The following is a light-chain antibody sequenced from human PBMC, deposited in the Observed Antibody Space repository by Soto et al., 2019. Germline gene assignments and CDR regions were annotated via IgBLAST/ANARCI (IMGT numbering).Light chain of an antibody. CDR1: QSISTY. J-gene: IGKJ4*01. Sequence: DIQMTQSPSSLSASVGDRVTITCRASQSISTYLNWYQHKPGKAPSLLIYSASSLQSGVPSRFSGSGSGTDFTLTISSLQPEDFATYYCQQSKSAPLAFGGGTRVDIK. V-gene: IGKV1-39*01. CDR3: QQSKSAPLA. CDR2: SAS.